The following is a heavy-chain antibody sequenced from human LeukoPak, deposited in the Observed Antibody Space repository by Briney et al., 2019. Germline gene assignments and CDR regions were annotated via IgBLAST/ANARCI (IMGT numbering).Heavy chain of an antibody. CDR3: ARRDYYYYYMDV. V-gene: IGHV4-4*09. J-gene: IGHJ6*03. CDR2: IYTSGST. CDR1: GGSISSYY. Sequence: SETLSLTCTVSGGSISSYYWSWIRQPPGKGLEWIGYIYTSGSTNYNPSLKSRVTIPVDTSKNQFSLKLSSVTAADTAVYYCARRDYYYYYMDVWGKGTTVTVSS.